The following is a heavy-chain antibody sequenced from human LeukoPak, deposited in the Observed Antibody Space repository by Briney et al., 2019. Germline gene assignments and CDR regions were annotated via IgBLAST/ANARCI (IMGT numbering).Heavy chain of an antibody. Sequence: PGGSLRLSCAASGFTFSSYGMHWVRQAPGKGLEWVAVISYDGSNKYYADSVKGRFTISRDNSKNTLYLQMNSLRAEDTAVYYCAKVRAVVPAAIDYWGQGTLVTVSS. V-gene: IGHV3-30*18. CDR1: GFTFSSYG. CDR3: AKVRAVVPAAIDY. CDR2: ISYDGSNK. J-gene: IGHJ4*02. D-gene: IGHD2-2*01.